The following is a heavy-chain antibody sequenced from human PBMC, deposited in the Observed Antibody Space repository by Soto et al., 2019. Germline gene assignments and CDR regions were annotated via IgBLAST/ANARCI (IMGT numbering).Heavy chain of an antibody. V-gene: IGHV1-69*13. CDR1: GGTFNSYA. D-gene: IGHD2-2*01. Sequence: ASVNVSCKASGGTFNSYAISWVRQAPGQGLEWMGGIIPIFGTANYAQKFQGRVTITADESTSTAYMELSSLRSEDTAVYYCARPSQTSEMWDFVVVPAAISLPLGWFGPWGQGPLVTVSS. J-gene: IGHJ5*02. CDR3: ARPSQTSEMWDFVVVPAAISLPLGWFGP. CDR2: IIPIFGTA.